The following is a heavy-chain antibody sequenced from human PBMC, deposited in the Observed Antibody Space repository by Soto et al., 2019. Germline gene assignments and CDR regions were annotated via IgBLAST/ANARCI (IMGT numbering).Heavy chain of an antibody. Sequence: QVQLVQSGAEVKKPGSSVKVSCKASGGTFSSYAISWVRQAPGQGLEWMGGIIPIFGTANYAQKFQGRVTITADESTSTAYMELSSLRSEDTAVYYCATYYYDSSGYYNNWFDPRGQGTLVTVSS. J-gene: IGHJ5*02. CDR3: ATYYYDSSGYYNNWFDP. CDR1: GGTFSSYA. V-gene: IGHV1-69*01. D-gene: IGHD3-22*01. CDR2: IIPIFGTA.